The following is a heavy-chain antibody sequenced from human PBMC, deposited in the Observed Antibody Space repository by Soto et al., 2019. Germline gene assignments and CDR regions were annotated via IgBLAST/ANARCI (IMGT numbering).Heavy chain of an antibody. CDR1: GYAFGDYG. J-gene: IGHJ6*02. V-gene: IGHV1-18*01. Sequence: QVSLVQSGGEVKKPGASVKLSCKASGYAFGDYGVSWVRQAPGQGLEWMGWIFAYDGKTYYDQKFQGRITMTTDTSTNTASLELRSLKPADTALYFCARSQLDVWGQGTMVTFSS. CDR3: ARSQLDV. CDR2: IFAYDGKT.